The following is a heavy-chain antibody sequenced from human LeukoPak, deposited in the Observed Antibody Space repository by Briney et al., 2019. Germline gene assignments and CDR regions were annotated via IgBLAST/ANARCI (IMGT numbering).Heavy chain of an antibody. CDR1: GGTFSSYA. J-gene: IGHJ5*02. Sequence: SVKVSCKASGGTFSSYAISWVRQAPGQGLEWMGRIIPIFGTANYAQKFQGRVTITTDESTSTAYMELSSLRSEDTAVYYCAREEDYYDSSGSPRSRFDPWGQGTLATVSS. CDR2: IIPIFGTA. V-gene: IGHV1-69*05. D-gene: IGHD3-22*01. CDR3: AREEDYYDSSGSPRSRFDP.